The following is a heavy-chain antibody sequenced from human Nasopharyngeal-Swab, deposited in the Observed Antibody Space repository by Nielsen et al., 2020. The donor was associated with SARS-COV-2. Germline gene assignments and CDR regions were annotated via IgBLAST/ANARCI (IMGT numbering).Heavy chain of an antibody. J-gene: IGHJ3*02. CDR3: ASPSYYGSGSYYPKGAFDI. CDR2: IRASGDDT. D-gene: IGHD3-10*01. V-gene: IGHV3-23*01. CDR1: GFTFSISA. Sequence: GESLKISCAASGFTFSISAMSWVRQAPGKGLEWVSSIRASGDDTYYADSVKGRFSISRDNSKNTLDLQMNSLRAEDTAVYYCASPSYYGSGSYYPKGAFDIWGQGTMVTVSS.